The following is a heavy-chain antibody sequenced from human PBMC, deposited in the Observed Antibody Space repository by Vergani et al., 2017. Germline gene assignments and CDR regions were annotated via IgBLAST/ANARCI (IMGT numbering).Heavy chain of an antibody. CDR1: GFSLNTRGVS. J-gene: IGHJ6*03. Sequence: QITLKESGPTLVKPTQTLTLTCTFSGFSLNTRGVSVAWIRQPPGKALDWLALIYWNDDQHYSPSLNNMVTITKDTSKNQGVLTMTNMDYVDTGTYYCVYRKTEWGTTGCLYPFYYDYYMDVWGKGTTVTVSS. D-gene: IGHD1-7*01. CDR3: VYRKTEWGTTGCLYPFYYDYYMDV. V-gene: IGHV2-5*04. CDR2: IYWNDDQ.